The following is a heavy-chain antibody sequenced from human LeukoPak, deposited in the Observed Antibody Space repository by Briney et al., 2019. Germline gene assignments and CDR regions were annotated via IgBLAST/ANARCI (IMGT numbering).Heavy chain of an antibody. Sequence: GGSLRLSCAASGFTFSSYAMHWVRQAPGKGLEWVAVISYDGSNKYYADSVKGRFTISRDNSKNTLYLRMNSLRAEETAVYYCARDRTGTLDYWGQGPLVTVSS. CDR2: ISYDGSNK. J-gene: IGHJ4*02. CDR1: GFTFSSYA. V-gene: IGHV3-30-3*01. CDR3: ARDRTGTLDY. D-gene: IGHD1-1*01.